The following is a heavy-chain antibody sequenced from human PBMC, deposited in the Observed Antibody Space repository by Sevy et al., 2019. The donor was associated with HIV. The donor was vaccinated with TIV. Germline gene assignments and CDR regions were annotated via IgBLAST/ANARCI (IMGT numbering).Heavy chain of an antibody. Sequence: SGPTLVKPTQTLTLTCTFSGFSLSTSGMCVSWIRQPPGKALEWLALIDWDDDKYYSTSLKTRLTISKDTSKNQVVLTMTNMDPVDTATYYCARIRQDWNDGYCGMDVWGQGTTVTVSS. CDR2: IDWDDDK. CDR3: ARIRQDWNDGYCGMDV. J-gene: IGHJ6*02. D-gene: IGHD1-1*01. V-gene: IGHV2-70*01. CDR1: GFSLSTSGMC.